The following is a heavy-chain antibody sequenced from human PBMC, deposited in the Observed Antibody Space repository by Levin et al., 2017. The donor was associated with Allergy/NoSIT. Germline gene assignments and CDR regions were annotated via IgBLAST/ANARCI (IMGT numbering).Heavy chain of an antibody. J-gene: IGHJ4*02. CDR1: GFTFSSYS. Sequence: GESLKISCAASGFTFSSYSMNWVRQAPGKGLEWVSSISSSSSYIYYADSVKGRFTISRDNAKNSLYLQMNSLRAEDTAVYYCAREQYSSGWVDWGQGTLVTVSS. CDR3: AREQYSSGWVD. CDR2: ISSSSSYI. V-gene: IGHV3-21*01. D-gene: IGHD6-19*01.